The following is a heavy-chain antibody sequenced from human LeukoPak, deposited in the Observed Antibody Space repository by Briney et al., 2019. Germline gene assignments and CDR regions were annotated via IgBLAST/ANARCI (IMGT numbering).Heavy chain of an antibody. V-gene: IGHV4-31*03. D-gene: IGHD3-10*01. CDR2: IYYSGST. CDR1: GGSISSGGYY. J-gene: IGHJ5*02. CDR3: ARDPDGSGPYWFHP. Sequence: SETLSLTCTVSGGSISSGGYYWSWLRQHPGKGLEWIGYIYYSGSTYYNPSLKSRVTISVDTSKNQFSLKLSSVTAADTAVYYCARDPDGSGPYWFHPWGQGTLVTVSS.